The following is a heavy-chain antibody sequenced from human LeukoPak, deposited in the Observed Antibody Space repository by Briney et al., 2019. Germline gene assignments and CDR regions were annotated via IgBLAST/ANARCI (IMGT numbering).Heavy chain of an antibody. Sequence: GGSLRLSCAASGFTFSSYAMHWVRQAPGKGLEYVSAISSNGGSTYYANSVKGRFTISRDNSKNTLYLQMGSLRAEDMAVYYCARGRKSYGSGSYYANYYYMDVWGKGTTVTVSS. J-gene: IGHJ6*03. CDR1: GFTFSSYA. V-gene: IGHV3-64*01. CDR3: ARGRKSYGSGSYYANYYYMDV. CDR2: ISSNGGST. D-gene: IGHD3-10*01.